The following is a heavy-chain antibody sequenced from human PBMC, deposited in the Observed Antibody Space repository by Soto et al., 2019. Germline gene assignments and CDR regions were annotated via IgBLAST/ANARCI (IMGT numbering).Heavy chain of an antibody. Sequence: QVQLVESGGGVVQPGKSLRLSCAASGFTFSTYGMHWVRQAPGKGLEWVTFTPYDGRNKYYADSVKGRFSISRDNSKNTVYLPMNSLRVEDTAVYYCAKDTGTYRYTGPDYWGQGTPVTFSS. V-gene: IGHV3-30*18. J-gene: IGHJ4*02. D-gene: IGHD3-16*02. CDR1: GFTFSTYG. CDR3: AKDTGTYRYTGPDY. CDR2: TPYDGRNK.